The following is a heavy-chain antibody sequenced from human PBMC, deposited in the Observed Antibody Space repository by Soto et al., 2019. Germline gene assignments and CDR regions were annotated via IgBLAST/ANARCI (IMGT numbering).Heavy chain of an antibody. J-gene: IGHJ3*02. CDR3: AHRPPKYSTAWLAFDI. D-gene: IGHD6-13*01. CDR1: GFSLTTHGVG. CDR2: ISWNDER. V-gene: IGHV2-5*01. Sequence: QISLKESGPTLVKPTQTLTLTCSFSGFSLTTHGVGVGWIRQPPGKALEWLAFISWNDERRYSPSLKTRLTITKDSSKNQVVLTMTNVDPADTVTYFCAHRPPKYSTAWLAFDICGQVTKVAVSS.